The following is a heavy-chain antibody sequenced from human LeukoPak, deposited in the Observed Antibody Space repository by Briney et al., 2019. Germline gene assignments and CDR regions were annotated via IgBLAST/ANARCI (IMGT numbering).Heavy chain of an antibody. CDR2: IYASGST. J-gene: IGHJ6*03. D-gene: IGHD6-19*01. CDR1: GGSISSYY. Sequence: PSETLSLTCTVSGGSISSYYWSWIRQPAGKGLEWIGRIYASGSTNYNPSLKSRVTMSVDTSKNQFSLKLSSVTAADTAVYYCARVAFIFRSGWSNYYYYMDVWGKGTTVTVSS. V-gene: IGHV4-4*07. CDR3: ARVAFIFRSGWSNYYYYMDV.